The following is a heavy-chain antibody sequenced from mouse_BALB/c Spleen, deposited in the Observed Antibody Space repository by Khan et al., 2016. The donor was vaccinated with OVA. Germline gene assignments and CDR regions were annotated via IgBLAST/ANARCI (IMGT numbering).Heavy chain of an antibody. V-gene: IGHV1S137*01. Sequence: QVQLKESGAELVRPGVSVKISCKGSGYTFTDYAMHWVKQSHAQGLEWIGVISTYYGDANYNPKFKGKATMTVDKSSSTAYMQLARLTSEDTAIFYGARYHAGLAYWGQGTLVTVS. J-gene: IGHJ3*01. CDR1: GYTFTDYA. CDR2: ISTYYGDA. CDR3: ARYHAGLAY.